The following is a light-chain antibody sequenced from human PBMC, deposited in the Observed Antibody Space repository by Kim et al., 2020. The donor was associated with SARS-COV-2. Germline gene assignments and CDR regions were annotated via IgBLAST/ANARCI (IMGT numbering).Light chain of an antibody. J-gene: IGLJ2*01. V-gene: IGLV2-14*03. Sequence: QSALTQPASVSGSPGQSITISCTGTTSDIGDHKYVSWYQQRPGKAPKLIIYAVSDRPSGVSNRFSASKSGNTASLTISRLQAEYEADYYCSSYSRAGSLYVVFGGGTQLTV. CDR1: TSDIGDHKY. CDR2: AVS. CDR3: SSYSRAGSLYVV.